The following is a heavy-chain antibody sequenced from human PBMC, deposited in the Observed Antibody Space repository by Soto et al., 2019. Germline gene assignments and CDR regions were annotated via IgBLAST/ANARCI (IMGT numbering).Heavy chain of an antibody. V-gene: IGHV2-5*02. D-gene: IGHD4-4*01. CDR3: AHRELSTGHFDY. CDR1: GFSLSTSGVG. Sequence: QITLKESGPTLVKPTQTLTLTCTFSGFSLSTSGVGVGWVRQPPGKALEWLALIYWDNNKHYSPSLNSRLTLTKDTSKNQVVLTMTNMDPVDTATYYCAHRELSTGHFDYWGQGTLVTVSS. CDR2: IYWDNNK. J-gene: IGHJ4*02.